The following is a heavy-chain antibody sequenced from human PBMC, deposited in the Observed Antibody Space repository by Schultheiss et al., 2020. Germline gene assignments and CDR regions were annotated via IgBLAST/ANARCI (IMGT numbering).Heavy chain of an antibody. CDR1: GGSIGSHY. CDR2: LSSSGTT. V-gene: IGHV4-59*11. D-gene: IGHD3-22*01. CDR3: ARASQSYYYYDNSGMDAFDI. Sequence: SETLSLPCSVFGGSIGSHYWNWIRQSPGKGLEWVGCLSSSGTTKYAPSLKSRVTMSLDTSRKQLSLQLRSVTAADTAVYYCARASQSYYYYDNSGMDAFDIWGRGTMVTVSS. J-gene: IGHJ3*02.